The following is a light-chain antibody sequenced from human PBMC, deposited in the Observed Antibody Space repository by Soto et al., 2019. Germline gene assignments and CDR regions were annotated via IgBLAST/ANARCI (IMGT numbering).Light chain of an antibody. V-gene: IGKV3-20*01. CDR3: QQYGSSPPT. CDR1: QSVTTSY. CDR2: GAS. J-gene: IGKJ3*01. Sequence: EIVLTQSPGTLSLSAGERATLSCRASQSVTTSYLAWYQQKPGQAPRLLIYGASSRAAGIPDRFSGSGSGTVFTLTISRLEPEDFAVYYCQQYGSSPPTFGPGTKVDIK.